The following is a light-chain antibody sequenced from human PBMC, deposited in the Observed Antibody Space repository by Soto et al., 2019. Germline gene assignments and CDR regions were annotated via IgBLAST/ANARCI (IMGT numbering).Light chain of an antibody. Sequence: QSALTQPPSAAGSPGQSVTISCTGTSSDVGGYNYVSWYQQHPGKAPKLMIYEVSQRPSGAPDRFSGSKSGHTASLTVSGLQAEDEADYYCSSYAGSNRVFGTGTKVTVL. V-gene: IGLV2-8*01. J-gene: IGLJ1*01. CDR1: SSDVGGYNY. CDR3: SSYAGSNRV. CDR2: EVS.